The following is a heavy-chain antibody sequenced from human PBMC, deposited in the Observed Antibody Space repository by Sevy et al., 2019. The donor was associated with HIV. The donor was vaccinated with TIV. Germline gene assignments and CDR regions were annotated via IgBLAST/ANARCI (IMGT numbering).Heavy chain of an antibody. J-gene: IGHJ6*02. D-gene: IGHD3-3*02. CDR2: IYYSGRT. CDR3: ARTFQEYYDGVDV. V-gene: IGHV4-59*01. Sequence: SETLSLTCTVSGDSISGYYWSWIRQPPGKGLEWIGYIYYSGRTDYSPSLKSRVTISEDTSKNQFSLKLSSVTAADTAMHYCARTFQEYYDGVDVWGQGTTVTVSS. CDR1: GDSISGYY.